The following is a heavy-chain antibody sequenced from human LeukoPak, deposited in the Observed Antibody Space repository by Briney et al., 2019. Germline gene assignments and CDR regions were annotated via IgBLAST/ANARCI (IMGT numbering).Heavy chain of an antibody. CDR2: INPNSGGT. D-gene: IGHD3-22*01. CDR1: GYTFTGYY. Sequence: ASVKVSCKASGYTFTGYYMHWVRQAPGQGLEWVGWINPNSGGTNYAQKFQGRVTMTRDTSISTAYMELSRVRSDDTAVYYCATEGPLPPSHIVVTPHFDYWGQGTLVTVSS. V-gene: IGHV1-2*02. J-gene: IGHJ4*02. CDR3: ATEGPLPPSHIVVTPHFDY.